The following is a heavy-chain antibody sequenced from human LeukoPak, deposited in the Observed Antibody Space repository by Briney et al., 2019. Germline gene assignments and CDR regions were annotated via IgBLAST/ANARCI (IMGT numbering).Heavy chain of an antibody. CDR1: GFTFSSYA. Sequence: GSLRLSCAASGFTFSSYAMSWVRQAPGKGLEWVPAISGSGGSTYYADSVKGRFTISRDNSKNTLYLQMNSLRAEDTAVYYCAKGTTPIAVAGYFDYWGQGTLVTVSS. J-gene: IGHJ4*02. D-gene: IGHD6-19*01. CDR2: ISGSGGST. V-gene: IGHV3-23*01. CDR3: AKGTTPIAVAGYFDY.